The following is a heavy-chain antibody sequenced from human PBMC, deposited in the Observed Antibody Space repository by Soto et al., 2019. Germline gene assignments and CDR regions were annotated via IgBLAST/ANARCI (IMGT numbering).Heavy chain of an antibody. CDR2: INSDGSRI. CDR3: ARGASGRYYMDV. J-gene: IGHJ6*03. D-gene: IGHD3-10*01. CDR1: GFTFSSHW. V-gene: IGHV3-74*01. Sequence: EVQLVESGGVLVQPGGSLRLSCAASGFTFSSHWMHWVRQAPGKGLVWVSRINSDGSRINYADSVKGRLTISRDNAENTVYLQMNSLRAEDTAVYICARGASGRYYMDVWGKGTTVTVSS.